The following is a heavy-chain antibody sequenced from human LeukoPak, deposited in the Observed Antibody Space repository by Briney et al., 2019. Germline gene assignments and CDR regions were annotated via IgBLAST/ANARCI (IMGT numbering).Heavy chain of an antibody. V-gene: IGHV4-61*02. CDR1: GGSITSGSYY. Sequence: SQTLSLTCTVSGGSITSGSYYWSWIRQPAGKGLEWIGRISSSGNTNYNPSLKSRVTIPIDTSKNQFSLKLSSVTAADTAVYYCARSPSAGWFDPWGQGTLVTVSS. CDR2: ISSSGNT. J-gene: IGHJ5*02. CDR3: ARSPSAGWFDP.